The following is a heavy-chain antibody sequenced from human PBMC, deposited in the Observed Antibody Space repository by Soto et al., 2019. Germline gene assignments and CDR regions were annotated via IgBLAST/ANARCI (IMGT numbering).Heavy chain of an antibody. CDR1: GGFFSGYY. CDR2: INDRGSI. Sequence: QVQLQQWGAGPLRPLETLSLPCGVSGGFFSGYYWPWIRQSPGKGLEWIGEINDRGSINYNPSLKSGVLISDATSKDHCSRDLWYATAAAKSVCCCAIVNHDILNGPPWIWYIGHGCRSTEVTVSS. J-gene: IGHJ2*01. CDR3: AIVNHDILNGPPWIWYIGH. D-gene: IGHD2-21*01. V-gene: IGHV4-34*01.